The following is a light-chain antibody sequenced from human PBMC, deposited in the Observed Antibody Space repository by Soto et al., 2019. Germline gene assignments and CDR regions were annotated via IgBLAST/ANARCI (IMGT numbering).Light chain of an antibody. J-gene: IGLJ1*01. V-gene: IGLV1-44*01. Sequence: SVLTQPPSSSGTRGQRVTISCSGSSSNIGSNTVNWYQQLPGTAPKLLIYSNNQRPPGVPDRFSGSKSGTSASLAISGLQSEDEAEYCCAAWDDSLNGYVFGTGTKVTVL. CDR1: SSNIGSNT. CDR2: SNN. CDR3: AAWDDSLNGYV.